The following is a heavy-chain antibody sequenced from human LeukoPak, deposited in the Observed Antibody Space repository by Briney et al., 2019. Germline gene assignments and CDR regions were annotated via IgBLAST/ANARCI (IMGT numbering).Heavy chain of an antibody. Sequence: GGSLRLSCAASGFTFSNYNMNWVRHAPGKGLEWVSSISSSSSYIYYADSVKGQFTISRDNAKNSLDLQMNSLRTEDTAVYYCAKTWEPKFGFDHWGQGTLVTVSS. CDR2: ISSSSSYI. V-gene: IGHV3-21*01. D-gene: IGHD1-26*01. CDR1: GFTFSNYN. J-gene: IGHJ4*02. CDR3: AKTWEPKFGFDH.